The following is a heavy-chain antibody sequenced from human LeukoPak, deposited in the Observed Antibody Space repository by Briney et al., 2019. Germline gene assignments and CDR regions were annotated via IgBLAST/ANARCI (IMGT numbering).Heavy chain of an antibody. CDR1: GFSFSSYA. J-gene: IGHJ6*03. CDR3: VKNFWSDKYYYYYMDV. V-gene: IGHV3-23*01. D-gene: IGHD3-3*01. Sequence: GGSLRLSCAASGFSFSSYAMSWVRQAPGKGLEWVSGIIRGGSTYYADSAKGRFTISRDNSKNTLYLQMNSLRAEDTAVYYCVKNFWSDKYYYYYMDVWGKGTTVTVSS. CDR2: IIRGGST.